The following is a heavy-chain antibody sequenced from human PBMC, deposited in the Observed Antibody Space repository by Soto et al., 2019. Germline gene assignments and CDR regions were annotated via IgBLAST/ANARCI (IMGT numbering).Heavy chain of an antibody. J-gene: IGHJ4*02. CDR1: WFLLPTSAMC. D-gene: IGHD3-22*01. CDR2: LDWDDDK. Sequence: SGPPLVNPTQILTLTYTLCWFLLPTSAMCVSWIGQPPGKGLEWLALLDWDDDKYYSASLKTRLTIYKDTSKNQVVLTMTNIEPADTATYYCARMKRCYYDSSGYTVPIDYWGQGTLVTVSS. CDR3: ARMKRCYYDSSGYTVPIDY. V-gene: IGHV2-70*01.